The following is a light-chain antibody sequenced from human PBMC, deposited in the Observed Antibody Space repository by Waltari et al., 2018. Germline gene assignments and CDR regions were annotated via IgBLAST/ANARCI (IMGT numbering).Light chain of an antibody. Sequence: DIVMTQSPDSLAVSLGERATINCKSSQSVLSGSNNKNYLAWYQQKPGQPPKLLIYWASTRESGVPDRFSGSGSGTDFTRTISSLQAEDVAVYYCQQCYSTPRTFGQGTKVEIK. CDR3: QQCYSTPRT. CDR2: WAS. V-gene: IGKV4-1*01. J-gene: IGKJ1*01. CDR1: QSVLSGSNNKNY.